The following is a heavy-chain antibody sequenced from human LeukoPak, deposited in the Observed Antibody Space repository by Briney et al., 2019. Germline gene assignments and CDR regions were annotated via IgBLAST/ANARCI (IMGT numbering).Heavy chain of an antibody. J-gene: IGHJ4*02. Sequence: ASVKVSCKASGYSFTSHYMHWVRQAPGQGLEWMGLINPSGSSTLYAQKFQGRVTMTRDMSTTTDYMELSSLRSEDTAVYYCAREEMATTGIFDYWGQGTLVTVSS. D-gene: IGHD5-24*01. CDR2: INPSGSST. CDR3: AREEMATTGIFDY. V-gene: IGHV1-46*01. CDR1: GYSFTSHY.